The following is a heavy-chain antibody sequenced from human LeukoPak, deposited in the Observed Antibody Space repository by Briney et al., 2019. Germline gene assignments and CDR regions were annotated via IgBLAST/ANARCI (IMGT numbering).Heavy chain of an antibody. CDR2: ISSNGGST. V-gene: IGHV3-64*01. Sequence: GGSLRLSCAASGFTFSSYAMHLVRQAPGKGLEYVSAISSNGGSTYYANSVKGRFTISRDNSKNTLYLQMGSLRAEDMAVYYCARGGLGFDYWGRGTLVTVSS. CDR1: GFTFSSYA. J-gene: IGHJ4*02. CDR3: ARGGLGFDY. D-gene: IGHD7-27*01.